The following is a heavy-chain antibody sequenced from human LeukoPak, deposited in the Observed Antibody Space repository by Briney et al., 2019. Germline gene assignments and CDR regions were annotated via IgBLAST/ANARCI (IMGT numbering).Heavy chain of an antibody. Sequence: ASLKISCKASGYIFSSFGIPWMRQAPGQGLEWLGWISAYNANTNYAQKFQGRLTMTTDTSTSTAYMELMSLSSDDTAVYYCARLRVTANWFDPWGQGTLVTVSA. J-gene: IGHJ5*02. V-gene: IGHV1-18*01. CDR1: GYIFSSFG. CDR2: ISAYNANT. CDR3: ARLRVTANWFDP. D-gene: IGHD2-21*02.